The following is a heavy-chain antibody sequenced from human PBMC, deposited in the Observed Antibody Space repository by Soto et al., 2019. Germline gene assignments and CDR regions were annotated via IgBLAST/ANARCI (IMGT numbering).Heavy chain of an antibody. CDR1: GGSLSTYY. CDR3: ARDKGGWPDY. V-gene: IGHV4-59*01. CDR2: IYYTGST. J-gene: IGHJ4*02. Sequence: QVQLQESGPGLEKPSETLSLTCTVSGGSLSTYYWSWIRQPPGKGLEWIGYIYYTGSTHYNPSLKSRVSISLDTSKNHFSLQLTSVTAADTAVYYCARDKGGWPDYWGQGTLVTVSS. D-gene: IGHD1-26*01.